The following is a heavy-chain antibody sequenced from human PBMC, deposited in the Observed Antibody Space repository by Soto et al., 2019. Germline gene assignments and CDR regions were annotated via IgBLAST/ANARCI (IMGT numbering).Heavy chain of an antibody. V-gene: IGHV3-33*01. Sequence: QVQLVESGGGVVQPGRSLRLSCAASGFTFSSYGMHWVRQAPGKGLEWVAVIWYDGSNKYYADSVKGRFTISRDNSKNTLYLQMNSLRGEDTAVYYCARVQRTAMVYGYYYGMDVWGQGTTVTVSS. CDR2: IWYDGSNK. D-gene: IGHD5-18*01. J-gene: IGHJ6*02. CDR1: GFTFSSYG. CDR3: ARVQRTAMVYGYYYGMDV.